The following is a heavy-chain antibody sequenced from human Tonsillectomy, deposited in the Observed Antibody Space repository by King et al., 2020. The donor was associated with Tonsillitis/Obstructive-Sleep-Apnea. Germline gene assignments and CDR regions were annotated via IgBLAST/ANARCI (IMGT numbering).Heavy chain of an antibody. Sequence: VQLVESGAEVKKPGESLRISCKGSGYSFTSYWISWVRQMPGKGLEWMGRIDPSDSNTNYSPSFQGHVTISADKSISTAYLQWSSLKASDTAMYYCARRESSGSTLDYWGQGTLVTVSS. D-gene: IGHD6-19*01. CDR1: GYSFTSYW. V-gene: IGHV5-10-1*03. CDR2: IDPSDSNT. J-gene: IGHJ4*02. CDR3: ARRESSGSTLDY.